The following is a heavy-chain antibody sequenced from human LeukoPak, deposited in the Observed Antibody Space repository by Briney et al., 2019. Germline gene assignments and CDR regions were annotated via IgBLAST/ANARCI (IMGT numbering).Heavy chain of an antibody. J-gene: IGHJ4*02. Sequence: SETLSLTCAVYGGSFSGYYWSWIRQPPGKGLEWIGEINHSGSTNYNPSLKSRVTISVDTSKNHFSLKLTSVTAADTAVYYCARHDEYSSNHVGLDYWGQGTLVTVSS. CDR2: INHSGST. CDR1: GGSFSGYY. CDR3: ARHDEYSSNHVGLDY. D-gene: IGHD6-13*01. V-gene: IGHV4-34*01.